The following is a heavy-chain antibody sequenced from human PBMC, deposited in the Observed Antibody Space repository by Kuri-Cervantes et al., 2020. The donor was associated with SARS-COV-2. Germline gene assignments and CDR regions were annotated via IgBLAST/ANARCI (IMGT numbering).Heavy chain of an antibody. D-gene: IGHD1-26*01. CDR3: AKDVAVGAHGVFDY. CDR1: GFTFSSYA. V-gene: IGHV3-30-3*01. CDR2: ISYDGSNK. J-gene: IGHJ4*02. Sequence: GESLKISCAASGFTFSSYAMHWVRQAPGKGPERVAVISYDGSNKYYADSVKGRFTISRDNSKNTLYLQMNSLRAEDTAVYYCAKDVAVGAHGVFDYWGQGTLVTVSS.